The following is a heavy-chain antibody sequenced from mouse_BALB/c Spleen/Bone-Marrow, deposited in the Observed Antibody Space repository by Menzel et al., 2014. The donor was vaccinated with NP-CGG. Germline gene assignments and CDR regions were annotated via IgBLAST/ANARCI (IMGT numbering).Heavy chain of an antibody. J-gene: IGHJ4*01. Sequence: VKLMESGAELVRPGTSVKVSCKASGYAFTNYLIEWVEQRPGQGLEWIGVINPGSGGTNYNEKFKGKATLTADKSSSTAYMQLSSLTSDDSAVYFCVRWDYAMDYWGQGTSVTVSS. CDR3: VRWDYAMDY. CDR1: GYAFTNYL. CDR2: INPGSGGT. V-gene: IGHV1-54*01.